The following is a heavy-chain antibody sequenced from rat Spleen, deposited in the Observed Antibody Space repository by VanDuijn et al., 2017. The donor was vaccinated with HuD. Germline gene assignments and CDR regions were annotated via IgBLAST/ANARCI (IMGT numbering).Heavy chain of an antibody. CDR2: IWSGGNT. J-gene: IGHJ1*01. CDR3: AREGTVSRYFDF. D-gene: IGHD1-1*01. Sequence: VQLKESGPGLMQPSQTLSLTCIVSGFSLTNYHVHWVRQSPGKGLEWMAVIWSGGNTDYNSALKSRLSISRDTSKNQVFLKMNSLQSEDTTTYYCAREGTVSRYFDFWGPGTMVTVSS. CDR1: GFSLTNYH. V-gene: IGHV2-45*01.